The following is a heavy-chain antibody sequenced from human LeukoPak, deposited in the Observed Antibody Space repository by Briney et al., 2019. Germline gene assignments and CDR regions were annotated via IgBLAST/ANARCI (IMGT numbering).Heavy chain of an antibody. Sequence: SETLSLTCTVSGGSISSSSYYWGWIRQPPGKGLEWIGSIYYSGSTYYNPSLKSRVTISVDTSKNQFSLKLSSVTAADTAVYYCAFLYSNYDAFDIWGQGTMVTVSS. D-gene: IGHD4-11*01. V-gene: IGHV4-39*07. CDR3: AFLYSNYDAFDI. J-gene: IGHJ3*02. CDR2: IYYSGST. CDR1: GGSISSSSYY.